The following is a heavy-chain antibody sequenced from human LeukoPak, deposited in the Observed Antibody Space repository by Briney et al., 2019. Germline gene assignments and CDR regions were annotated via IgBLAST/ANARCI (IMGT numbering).Heavy chain of an antibody. CDR3: ARDAPSRSDYYYYYGMDV. V-gene: IGHV3-7*01. D-gene: IGHD4-17*01. Sequence: GGSLRLSCAASGFTFSSYWMSWVRQAPGKGLEWVASIKQDGSEKYYVDSVKGRFTISRDNAKNSLYLQMNSLRAEDTAVYYCARDAPSRSDYYYYYGMDVWGQGTTVTVSS. CDR1: GFTFSSYW. J-gene: IGHJ6*02. CDR2: IKQDGSEK.